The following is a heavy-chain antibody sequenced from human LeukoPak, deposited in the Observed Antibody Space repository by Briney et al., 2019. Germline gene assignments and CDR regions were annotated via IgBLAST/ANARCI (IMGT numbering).Heavy chain of an antibody. Sequence: GASVKVSCKASGYTFTGYYMHWVRQAPGQGLEWMGWINPNSGGTNYAQKFQGRVTMTRDMSTSTVYMELSSLRSEDTAVYYCARDQGSYYGSGSFYYYYYMDVWGKGTTVTVSS. D-gene: IGHD3-10*01. V-gene: IGHV1-2*02. CDR1: GYTFTGYY. CDR2: INPNSGGT. J-gene: IGHJ6*03. CDR3: ARDQGSYYGSGSFYYYYYMDV.